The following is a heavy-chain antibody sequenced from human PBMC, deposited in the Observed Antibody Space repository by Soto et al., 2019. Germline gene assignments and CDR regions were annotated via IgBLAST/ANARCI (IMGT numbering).Heavy chain of an antibody. CDR1: GGSISSYY. CDR2: IYNSGST. V-gene: IGHV4-59*08. D-gene: IGHD6-13*01. CDR3: ARGSTGYSSSWYRY. J-gene: IGHJ4*02. Sequence: QVQLQESGPGLVKPSETLSLTCTVSGGSISSYYWNWIRQPPGKGLEWIGYIYNSGSTNYNPSLKSRVTISVDTSKNQFSLKLSSATAADTAVYYCARGSTGYSSSWYRYWGQGTLVTVSS.